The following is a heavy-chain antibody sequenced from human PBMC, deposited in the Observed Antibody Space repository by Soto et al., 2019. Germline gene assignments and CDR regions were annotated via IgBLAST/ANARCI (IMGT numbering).Heavy chain of an antibody. V-gene: IGHV4-31*03. Sequence: QVQLQESGPGLVKPSQTLSLTCTVSGGSISSGGYYWGWIRQHPGKCLEWSGYIYYSGSTYYNPSLKSRVTISVDTSKNQFSLKLSSVTAADTAVYYCARESGYSYGIHLNYYYGMDVWGQGTTVTVSS. D-gene: IGHD5-18*01. CDR1: GGSISSGGYY. CDR3: ARESGYSYGIHLNYYYGMDV. J-gene: IGHJ6*02. CDR2: IYYSGST.